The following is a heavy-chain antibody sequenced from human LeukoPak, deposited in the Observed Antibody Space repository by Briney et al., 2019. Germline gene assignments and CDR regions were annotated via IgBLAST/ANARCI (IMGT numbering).Heavy chain of an antibody. CDR2: IVPIFGTA. CDR3: ARDPSTVTTGFDY. D-gene: IGHD4-17*01. V-gene: IGHV1-69*01. J-gene: IGHJ4*02. CDR1: GGTFSSYA. Sequence: SVKVSCKASGGTFSSYAISWVRQAPGQGLEWMGGIVPIFGTANYAQKFQGRVTITADESTSTAYMELSSLRSEDTAVYYCARDPSTVTTGFDYWGQGTLVTVSS.